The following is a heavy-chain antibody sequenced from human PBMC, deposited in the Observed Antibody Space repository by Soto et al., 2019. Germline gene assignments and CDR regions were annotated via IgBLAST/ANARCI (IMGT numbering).Heavy chain of an antibody. D-gene: IGHD2-21*02. CDR3: ARGVTQYNWFDP. CDR1: GYTFTNYY. V-gene: IGHV1-46*01. CDR2: INPSGGST. J-gene: IGHJ5*02. Sequence: QVQLVQSGAEVKKPGTSVKVSCKASGYTFTNYYMHWVRQAPGQGLEWMGIINPSGGSTNYAQKFQGRVTMTRDTSTSTVYMGLSSLRSEDTAVYYCARGVTQYNWFDPWGQGTLVTVSS.